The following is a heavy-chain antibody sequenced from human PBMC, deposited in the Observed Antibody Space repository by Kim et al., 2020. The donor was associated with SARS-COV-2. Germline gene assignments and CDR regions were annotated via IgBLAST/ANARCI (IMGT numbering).Heavy chain of an antibody. CDR2: ISSSSSYI. CDR3: ARDVSWFGELHLDY. D-gene: IGHD3-10*01. J-gene: IGHJ4*02. CDR1: GFTFSSYS. Sequence: GGSLRLSCAASGFTFSSYSMNWVRQAPGKGLEWVSSISSSSSYIYYADSVKGRFTISRDNAKNSLYLQMNSLRAEDTAVYYCARDVSWFGELHLDYWGQGTLVTVSS. V-gene: IGHV3-21*01.